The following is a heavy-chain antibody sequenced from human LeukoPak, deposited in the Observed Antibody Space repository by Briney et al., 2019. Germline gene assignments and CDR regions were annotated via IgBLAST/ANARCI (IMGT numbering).Heavy chain of an antibody. D-gene: IGHD3-10*01. J-gene: IGHJ4*02. V-gene: IGHV3-23*01. Sequence: GGSLRLSRAASGFTFSSYAMSWVRQAPGKGLEWVSAISGSGGSTYYADSVKGRYTISRDNSKNTLYLQMNSLRAEDTAVYYCAKERRVRGVITSFDYWGQGTLVTVSS. CDR3: AKERRVRGVITSFDY. CDR1: GFTFSSYA. CDR2: ISGSGGST.